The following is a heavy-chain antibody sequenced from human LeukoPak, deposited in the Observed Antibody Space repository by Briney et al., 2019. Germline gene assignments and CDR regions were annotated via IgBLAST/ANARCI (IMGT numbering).Heavy chain of an antibody. CDR2: INHSGST. V-gene: IGHV4-34*01. Sequence: KPSETLSLTCAVYGGSFSGYYWSWIRQPPGKGLEWIGEINHSGSTNYNPSLKSRVTISVDTSKNQFSLKLTSVTSADTAVYYCASLLFGEFGDNCFDPWGQGTLVTVSS. D-gene: IGHD3-10*02. CDR1: GGSFSGYY. J-gene: IGHJ5*02. CDR3: ASLLFGEFGDNCFDP.